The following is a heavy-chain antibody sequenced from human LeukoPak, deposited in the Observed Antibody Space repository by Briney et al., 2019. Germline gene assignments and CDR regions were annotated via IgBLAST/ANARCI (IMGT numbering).Heavy chain of an antibody. J-gene: IGHJ6*02. Sequence: GGSLRLSCAASGFTFSGSAMHWVRQASGKGLEWVGRIRSKANSYATAYAASVKGRFTISRDDSKNTAYLQMNSLKTEDTAVYYCTRQNYNLRSGYYCGMDVWGQGTTVTVSS. V-gene: IGHV3-73*01. D-gene: IGHD5-24*01. CDR3: TRQNYNLRSGYYCGMDV. CDR1: GFTFSGSA. CDR2: IRSKANSYAT.